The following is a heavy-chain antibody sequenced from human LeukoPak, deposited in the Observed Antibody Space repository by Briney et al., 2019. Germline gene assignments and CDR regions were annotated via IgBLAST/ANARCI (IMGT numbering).Heavy chain of an antibody. CDR2: INWYGGTT. V-gene: IGHV3-43*01. CDR3: ATGDVDSPMNFYH. J-gene: IGHJ4*02. Sequence: PGGSLRLSCAASGFISEESTIHWVRQAPGKGLKGVSLINWYGGTTRYADSVNGRFAISRDNGKNSLSLQMNSMTVEDSALYYCATGDVDSPMNFYHWGQGTLVTVSS. CDR1: GFISEEST. D-gene: IGHD3-22*01.